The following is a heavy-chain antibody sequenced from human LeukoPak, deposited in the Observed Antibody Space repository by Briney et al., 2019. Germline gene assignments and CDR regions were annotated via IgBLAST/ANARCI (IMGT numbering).Heavy chain of an antibody. CDR1: GFIFSEYA. J-gene: IGHJ4*02. V-gene: IGHV3-23*01. D-gene: IGHD5-12*01. Sequence: GGSLRLSCAASGFIFSEYAMSWVGQAPGRGLEWVSVISARRQSTFYADSVKGRFTISRDNSKSTLYLQMNSLTADDTAVYLCTNRQASILTHLDNSGQGILVTVSS. CDR2: ISARRQST. CDR3: TNRQASILTHLDN.